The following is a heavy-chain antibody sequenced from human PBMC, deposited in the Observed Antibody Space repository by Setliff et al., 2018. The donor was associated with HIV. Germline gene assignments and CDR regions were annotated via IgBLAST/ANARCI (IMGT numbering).Heavy chain of an antibody. J-gene: IGHJ5*02. D-gene: IGHD6-6*01. CDR2: INPKSGDT. CDR1: GYMFTDYY. V-gene: IGHV1-2*02. Sequence: GASVKVSCKASGYMFTDYYIHWVRQAPGQGLEWMGWINPKSGDTKYGQSFQGRVTMTRDTSISTAYMNLSGLRSNDTAVYYCARQKASEYSSSFWFDPWGQGTLVTVSS. CDR3: ARQKASEYSSSFWFDP.